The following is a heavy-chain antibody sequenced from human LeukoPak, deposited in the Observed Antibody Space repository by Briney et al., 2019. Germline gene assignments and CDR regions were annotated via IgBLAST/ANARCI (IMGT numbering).Heavy chain of an antibody. CDR3: ARHPERHTTDDSWSGLYYFDY. J-gene: IGHJ4*02. CDR1: GFTFDDYA. CDR2: ISYDGSNK. D-gene: IGHD3-3*01. Sequence: PGRSLRLSCAASGFTFDDYAMHWVRQAPGKGLEWVAVISYDGSNKYYADSVKGRFTISRDNSKNSLYLQMNSLRAEDTAVYYCARHPERHTTDDSWSGLYYFDYWGQGTLVTVSS. V-gene: IGHV3-30*03.